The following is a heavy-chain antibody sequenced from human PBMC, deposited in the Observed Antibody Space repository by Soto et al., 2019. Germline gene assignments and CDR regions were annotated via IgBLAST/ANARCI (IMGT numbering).Heavy chain of an antibody. CDR3: ARGGQWDFLSDY. Sequence: QVQLVQSGAEVKKPGASVKVSCKASGYSFTRYYINWVRQAPGQGLEWMGWISAYNGNTHYEEKLQGRVTLTTDTSTSTAYMELRSLRSDDTAVYFCARGGQWDFLSDYWGQGTLVTVSP. D-gene: IGHD1-26*01. J-gene: IGHJ4*02. V-gene: IGHV1-18*01. CDR2: ISAYNGNT. CDR1: GYSFTRYY.